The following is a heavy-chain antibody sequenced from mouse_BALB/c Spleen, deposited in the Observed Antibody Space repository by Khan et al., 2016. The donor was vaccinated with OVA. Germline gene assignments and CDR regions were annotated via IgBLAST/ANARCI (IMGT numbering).Heavy chain of an antibody. V-gene: IGHV1-4*01. CDR1: GYTFTSYT. CDR3: AREGACYRSDGWFAY. Sequence: QVQLKESGAELARPGASVKMSCKASGYTFTSYTIHWVKQRPGQGLEWIGYINPSSGYTNYNQKFKDKATLTADKSSSTAYMQLSSLTSDDSAVYYCAREGACYRSDGWFAYWGQGTLVTVSA. D-gene: IGHD2-14*01. CDR2: INPSSGYT. J-gene: IGHJ3*01.